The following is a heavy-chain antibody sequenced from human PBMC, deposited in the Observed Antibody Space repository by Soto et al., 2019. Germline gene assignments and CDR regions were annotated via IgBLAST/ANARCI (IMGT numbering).Heavy chain of an antibody. CDR1: GFTFSKYS. V-gene: IGHV3-21*01. D-gene: IGHD2-2*01. CDR3: ARQPCSSPSCYPNYFDP. J-gene: IGHJ5*02. Sequence: EVQLVESGGGLVKPGGSLRLSCVASGFTFSKYSMNWVRQALDKGLEWVSAISSGSSYIYYADSVKGRFTISRDNGENSLYLQMNSLRTEDTAIYYCARQPCSSPSCYPNYFDPWGQGTLVTVSS. CDR2: ISSGSSYI.